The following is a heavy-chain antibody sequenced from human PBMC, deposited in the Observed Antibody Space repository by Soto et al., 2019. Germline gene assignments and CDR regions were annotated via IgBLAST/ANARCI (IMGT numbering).Heavy chain of an antibody. D-gene: IGHD1-26*01. Sequence: PSETLSLTCTVSGGSISSSRCHWGWIRQPPGKGLEWIASIKYSGTTFYNPSLKSRVTLSVDTSKNQFALKLSSVTAAETAVYYCARYWITGRYYDAFDIWGQGTMVTVSS. CDR2: IKYSGTT. CDR3: ARYWITGRYYDAFDI. V-gene: IGHV4-39*01. J-gene: IGHJ3*02. CDR1: GGSISSSRCH.